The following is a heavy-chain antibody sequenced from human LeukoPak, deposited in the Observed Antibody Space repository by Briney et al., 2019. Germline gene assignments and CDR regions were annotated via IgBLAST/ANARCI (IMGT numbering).Heavy chain of an antibody. V-gene: IGHV1-2*03. CDR3: ATDGISSGWYSAY. CDR1: GYTFTGYY. Sequence: LGASVKVSCKASGYTFTGYYMHWVRQAPGQGLEWMGWINPNSGGTNYAQKFQGRVTMTRDTSISTAYMELSRLRSDDTAVYYCATDGISSGWYSAYWGQGTLVTVSS. J-gene: IGHJ4*02. CDR2: INPNSGGT. D-gene: IGHD6-19*01.